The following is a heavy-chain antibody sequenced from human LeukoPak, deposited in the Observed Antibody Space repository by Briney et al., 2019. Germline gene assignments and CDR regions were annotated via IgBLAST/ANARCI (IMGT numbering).Heavy chain of an antibody. CDR2: IYYSGST. J-gene: IGHJ4*02. V-gene: IGHV4-30-4*01. CDR1: GGSISSGDYY. CDR3: ARDGTRGGNSFDY. Sequence: SETLSLTCTVSGGSISSGDYYWSWIRQPPGKGLEWIGYIYYSGSTYYNPSLKSRVTISVDTSKNQFSLKLSSVTAADTAVYYYARDGTRGGNSFDYWGQGTLVTVSS. D-gene: IGHD2-15*01.